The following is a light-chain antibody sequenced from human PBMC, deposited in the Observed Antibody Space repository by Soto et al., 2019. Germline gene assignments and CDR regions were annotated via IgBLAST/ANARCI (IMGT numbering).Light chain of an antibody. V-gene: IGKV1-39*01. CDR2: AAS. Sequence: DIRMTQSPSSLSASVGDRVTITCRASQSISNYLNWYQQKPGKAPKFLIYAASSLQSGVPSRFSGSGSGTDFTLTISSLQREDFATYFCQQSYSSSWTFGQGTKVEI. CDR3: QQSYSSSWT. J-gene: IGKJ1*01. CDR1: QSISNY.